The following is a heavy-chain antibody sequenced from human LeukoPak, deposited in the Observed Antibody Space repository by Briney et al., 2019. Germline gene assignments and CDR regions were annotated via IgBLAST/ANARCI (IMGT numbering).Heavy chain of an antibody. J-gene: IGHJ4*02. CDR3: ARGGSDTAMAHDN. D-gene: IGHD5-18*01. CDR2: ISSDGYRT. V-gene: IGHV3-30*03. CDR1: GFPFSTYD. Sequence: PGRSLRLSCAASGFPFSTYDMHWVRQAPDKGLQWVAVISSDGYRTDYPDSVRGRFTISRDDAKNTLYLQLNSLRAEDTAVYFCARGGSDTAMAHDNWGQGTLVTVSS.